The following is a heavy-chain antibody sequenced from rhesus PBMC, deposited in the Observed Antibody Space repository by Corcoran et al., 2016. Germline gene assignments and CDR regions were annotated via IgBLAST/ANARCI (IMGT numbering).Heavy chain of an antibody. Sequence: EVQLVETGGGLVQPGGSLKLSCAASGFTFRSYGMICVRQAPGKGLEWVSAIISGGGSTYYADSVKGRFTISRDNSKNTLSLQMNSLRAEDTAVYYCAKLNYDSGYDFDYWGQGVLVTVSS. D-gene: IGHD3-28*01. CDR1: GFTFRSYG. CDR2: IISGGGST. J-gene: IGHJ4*01. V-gene: IGHV3S5*01. CDR3: AKLNYDSGYDFDY.